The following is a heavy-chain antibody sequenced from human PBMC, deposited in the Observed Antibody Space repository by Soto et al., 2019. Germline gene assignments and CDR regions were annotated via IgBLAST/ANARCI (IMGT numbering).Heavy chain of an antibody. V-gene: IGHV1-69*06. CDR3: ARGCSGGSCRGDYYYYYGMDV. CDR1: GGTFSSYA. J-gene: IGHJ6*02. D-gene: IGHD2-15*01. CDR2: IIPIFGTA. Sequence: SVKVSCKASGGTFSSYAISWVRQAPGQGLEWMGGIIPIFGTANYAQKFQGRVTITADKSTSTAYMELSSLRSEDTAVYYCARGCSGGSCRGDYYYYYGMDVWGQGTTVTVS.